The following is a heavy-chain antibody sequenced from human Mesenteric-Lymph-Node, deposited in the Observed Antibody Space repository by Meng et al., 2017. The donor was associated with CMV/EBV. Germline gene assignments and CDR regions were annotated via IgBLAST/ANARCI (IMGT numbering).Heavy chain of an antibody. J-gene: IGHJ5*02. V-gene: IGHV1-69*02. CDR1: GGTFSSYT. D-gene: IGHD6-13*01. Sequence: HVQLVQSGAEVKKPGSSVTVSCKASGGTFSSYTISWVRQAPGQGLEWMGRIIPILGIANYAQKFQGRVTITADKSTSTAYMELSSLRSEDTAVYYCAGGIAAAGSRWFDPWGQGTLVTVSS. CDR3: AGGIAAAGSRWFDP. CDR2: IIPILGIA.